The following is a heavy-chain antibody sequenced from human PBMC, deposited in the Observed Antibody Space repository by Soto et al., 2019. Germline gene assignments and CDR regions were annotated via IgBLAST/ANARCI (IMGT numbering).Heavy chain of an antibody. D-gene: IGHD3-10*01. CDR1: GISFSGYW. CDR3: PRGIKNYYGHDV. J-gene: IGHJ6*02. Sequence: EAQLVESGGDLVQPGGALRRSCAASGISFSGYWMHWVRQAPGKGLVWVSRINSDESSRSYADFVKGRFTISRDNAKNTVFLQMHSLRDEDTGVYYCPRGIKNYYGHDVWGQGTTVTVSS. V-gene: IGHV3-74*01. CDR2: INSDESSR.